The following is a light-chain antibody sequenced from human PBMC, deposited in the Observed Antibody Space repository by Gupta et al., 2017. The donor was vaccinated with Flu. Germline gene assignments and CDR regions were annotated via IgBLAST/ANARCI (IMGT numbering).Light chain of an antibody. J-gene: IGKJ1*01. CDR1: QTIGTY. V-gene: IGKV1-39*01. CDR2: ATS. CDR3: QQSDSTSWT. Sequence: PSSLSASVGDRVTITCRASQTIGTYLSWYQQKPGTAPKLLLYATSTMQSGVPLRFSGGGSGTDFTLTISRLQPEDFATYYCQQSDSTSWTFGQGTKVEIK.